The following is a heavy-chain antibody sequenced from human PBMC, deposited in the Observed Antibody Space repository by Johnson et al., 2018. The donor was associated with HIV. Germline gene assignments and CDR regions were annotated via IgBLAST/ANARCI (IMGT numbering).Heavy chain of an antibody. CDR1: GFTFSSYA. CDR2: ISYDGSNK. D-gene: IGHD3/OR15-3a*01. V-gene: IGHV3-30*04. Sequence: VQLVESGGGLVKPGGSLRLSCAASGFTFSSYAMHWVRQAPGKGLEWVAVISYDGSNKYYADSVKGRFTISRDNSKNTLYLQMNSLRAEDTAVYYCAMGTGDHDAFDIWGQGTMVTVSS. CDR3: AMGTGDHDAFDI. J-gene: IGHJ3*02.